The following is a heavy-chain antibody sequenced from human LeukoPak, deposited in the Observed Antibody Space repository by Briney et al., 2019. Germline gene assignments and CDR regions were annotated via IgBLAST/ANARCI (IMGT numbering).Heavy chain of an antibody. D-gene: IGHD3-9*01. Sequence: SETLSLTCTVSGGSISYHYWNWIRQPPGKELEWIGYGFYSGSTDYNPSLKSRVTISVDTSKRQISLKLSSVTAANTALYYCAREMTATGRGHYFDYWGQGALVTVSS. V-gene: IGHV4-59*11. CDR1: GGSISYHY. CDR2: GFYSGST. CDR3: AREMTATGRGHYFDY. J-gene: IGHJ4*02.